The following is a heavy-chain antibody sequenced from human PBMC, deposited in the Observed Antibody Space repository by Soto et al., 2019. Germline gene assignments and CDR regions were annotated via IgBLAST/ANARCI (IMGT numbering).Heavy chain of an antibody. V-gene: IGHV1-69*01. J-gene: IGHJ2*01. CDR2: IIPIFGTA. D-gene: IGHD2-2*01. Sequence: QVQLVQSGAEVKKPGSSVKVSCKASGGTFSSYAISWVRQAPGQGLEWMGGIIPIFGTANYAQKFQRRVTITADESTSTAYMELSSLRSEDTAVYYCARGVVVPAATTGWYFDLWGRGTLVTVSS. CDR1: GGTFSSYA. CDR3: ARGVVVPAATTGWYFDL.